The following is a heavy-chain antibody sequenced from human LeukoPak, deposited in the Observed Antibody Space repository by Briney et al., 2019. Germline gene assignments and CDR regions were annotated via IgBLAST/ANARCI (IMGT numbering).Heavy chain of an antibody. J-gene: IGHJ4*02. CDR2: INAGNGNT. D-gene: IGHD4-17*01. Sequence: GASVKVSCKASGYSLTTYYMHWVRQAPGQRLEWMGWINAGNGNTKYSQKFQGRVTITRDTSASTAYMELSSLRSEDTAVYYCARDSYGAFDYWGQGTLVTVSS. CDR1: GYSLTTYY. V-gene: IGHV1-3*01. CDR3: ARDSYGAFDY.